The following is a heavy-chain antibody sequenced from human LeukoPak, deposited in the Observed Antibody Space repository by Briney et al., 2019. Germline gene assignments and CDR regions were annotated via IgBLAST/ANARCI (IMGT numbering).Heavy chain of an antibody. Sequence: SETLSLTCAVYGGSFSGYYWSWIRQPPGKGLEWIGEINHSGSTNYNPSLKSRVTISVDTSKNQFPLKLSSVTAADTAVYYCARSRDTAMPTDYWGQGTLVTVSS. D-gene: IGHD5-18*01. CDR3: ARSRDTAMPTDY. CDR2: INHSGST. J-gene: IGHJ4*02. CDR1: GGSFSGYY. V-gene: IGHV4-34*01.